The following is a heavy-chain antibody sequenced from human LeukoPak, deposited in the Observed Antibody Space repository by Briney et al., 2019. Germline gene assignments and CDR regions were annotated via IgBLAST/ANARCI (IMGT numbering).Heavy chain of an antibody. J-gene: IGHJ5*02. D-gene: IGHD3-16*01. V-gene: IGHV3-48*04. CDR2: ISSSSSTI. Sequence: GGSLRLSCAASGFTFSSYSMNWVRQAPGKGLEWVSYISSSSSTIYYADSVKGRFTISRDNAKNSLYLQMNSLRAEDTAVYYCASITPYYDYVWGSSQNWFDPWGQGTLVTVSS. CDR1: GFTFSSYS. CDR3: ASITPYYDYVWGSSQNWFDP.